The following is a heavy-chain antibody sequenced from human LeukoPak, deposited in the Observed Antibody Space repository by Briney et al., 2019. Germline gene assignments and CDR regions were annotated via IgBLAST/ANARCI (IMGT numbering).Heavy chain of an antibody. J-gene: IGHJ4*02. CDR3: ARDPPAAAGDY. D-gene: IGHD6-13*01. Sequence: SETLSLTCTVSGYSISSDYYWGWIRQPPGKGLEWIGSMFHSGSTYYNPSLKSRVTISVDTSKNQFSLKLSSVTAADTAVYYCARDPPAAAGDYWGQGTLVTVSS. CDR1: GYSISSDYY. CDR2: MFHSGST. V-gene: IGHV4-38-2*02.